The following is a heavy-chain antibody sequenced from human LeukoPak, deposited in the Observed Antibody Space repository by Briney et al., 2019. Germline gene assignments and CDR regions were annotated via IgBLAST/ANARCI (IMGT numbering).Heavy chain of an antibody. CDR3: ARHPSDIVVVPAAMTLDY. Sequence: PSETLSLTCAVYGGSFSGYYWSWIRQPPGKGLEWIGEINHSGSTNYNPSLKSRVTISVDTSKNQFSLKLSSVTAADTAVYYCARHPSDIVVVPAAMTLDYWGQGTLVTVSS. CDR2: INHSGST. CDR1: GGSFSGYY. V-gene: IGHV4-34*01. D-gene: IGHD2-2*01. J-gene: IGHJ4*02.